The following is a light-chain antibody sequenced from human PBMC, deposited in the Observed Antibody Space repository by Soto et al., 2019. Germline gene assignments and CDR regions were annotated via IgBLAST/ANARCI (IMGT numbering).Light chain of an antibody. Sequence: DIPLTQSPSFLSASVGDRVTITCRASQGISSYLAWYQVKPGKAPNLLIYSASTLQSGVPSSFSGSGSGTEFTLTISSLQPDDFATYYCQQLKSYPLTFGGGTKVEI. CDR1: QGISSY. V-gene: IGKV1-9*01. J-gene: IGKJ4*01. CDR3: QQLKSYPLT. CDR2: SAS.